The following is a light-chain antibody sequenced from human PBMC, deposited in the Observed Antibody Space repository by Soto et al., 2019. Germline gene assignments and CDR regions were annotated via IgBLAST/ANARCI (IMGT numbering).Light chain of an antibody. Sequence: QSALTQPASVSGSPGQSVTISGTGASSDVGGYDYVSWYQQHPGKAPKLIVYEVNNRPSGVSNHFSGSKSGNTASLIISGLQADDEADYYCSSYSTTSTLVFGSGTKLTVL. CDR3: SSYSTTSTLV. CDR2: EVN. CDR1: SSDVGGYDY. V-gene: IGLV2-14*01. J-gene: IGLJ1*01.